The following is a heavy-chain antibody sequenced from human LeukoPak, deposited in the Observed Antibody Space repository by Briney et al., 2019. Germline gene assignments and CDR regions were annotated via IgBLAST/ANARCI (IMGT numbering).Heavy chain of an antibody. CDR3: ARRMAGATTDAFDI. Sequence: SETLSLTCAVYGGSFSGYYWSWIRQPPGKGLEWIGEINHSGSTFYNPSLKSRVTTSVDTSKNQFSLRLSSVTAADTAVYYCARRMAGATTDAFDIWGQGTMVTVSS. D-gene: IGHD6-19*01. CDR1: GGSFSGYY. CDR2: INHSGST. J-gene: IGHJ3*02. V-gene: IGHV4-34*01.